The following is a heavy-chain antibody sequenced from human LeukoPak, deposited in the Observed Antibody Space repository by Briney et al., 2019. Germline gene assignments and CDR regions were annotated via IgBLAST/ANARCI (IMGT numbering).Heavy chain of an antibody. D-gene: IGHD6-25*01. CDR1: GFTFSSYG. J-gene: IGHJ4*02. V-gene: IGHV3-30*18. CDR2: ISYDGSNK. Sequence: PGRSLRLSCAASGFTFSSYGMHWVRQAPGKGLERVAVISYDGSNKYYADSVKGRFTISRDNSKNTLYLQMNSLRAEDTAVYYCAKTSSGRGAFDYWGQGTLVTVSS. CDR3: AKTSSGRGAFDY.